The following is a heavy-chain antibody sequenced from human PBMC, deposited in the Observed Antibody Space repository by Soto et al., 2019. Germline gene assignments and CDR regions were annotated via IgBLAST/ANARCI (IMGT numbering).Heavy chain of an antibody. CDR3: ARDPTLTYGMDV. V-gene: IGHV3-66*01. J-gene: IGHJ6*02. CDR1: GFTVSSNY. Sequence: EVQLVESGGGLVQPGGSLRLSCAASGFTVSSNYMTWVRQAPGKGLEWVAVIYSGGRTYYADYVKGRFTISRDNPKNTLYLQMNSLRGEDTAVYYCARDPTLTYGMDVWGQGTTVTVSS. CDR2: IYSGGRT.